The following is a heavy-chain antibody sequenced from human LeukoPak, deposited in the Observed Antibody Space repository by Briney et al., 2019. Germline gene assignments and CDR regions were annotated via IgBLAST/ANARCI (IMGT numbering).Heavy chain of an antibody. D-gene: IGHD1-26*01. CDR1: GYIFTSYG. J-gene: IGHJ4*02. CDR2: ISAYNGNT. V-gene: IGHV1-18*01. Sequence: GASVKVSCKASGYIFTSYGISWVRQAPGQGLEWMGWISAYNGNTKYAQKLQGRVTMTTDTSTSTAYMELRSLRSDDTAVYYCARDEVGAKQSYWGQGTLVTVSS. CDR3: ARDEVGAKQSY.